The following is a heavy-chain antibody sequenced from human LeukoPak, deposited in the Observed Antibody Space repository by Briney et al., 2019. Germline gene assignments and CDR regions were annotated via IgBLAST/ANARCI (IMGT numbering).Heavy chain of an antibody. D-gene: IGHD6-13*01. Sequence: PSETLSLTCTVSGDSISSGSYYWSWIRQPAGKGLEWIGRIYTSGSTNYNPSLKSRVTISVDTSKNQFSLKLSSVTAADTAVYYCARDGAAAGAFLFDYWGQGTLVTVSS. CDR2: IYTSGST. V-gene: IGHV4-61*02. CDR3: ARDGAAAGAFLFDY. J-gene: IGHJ4*02. CDR1: GDSISSGSYY.